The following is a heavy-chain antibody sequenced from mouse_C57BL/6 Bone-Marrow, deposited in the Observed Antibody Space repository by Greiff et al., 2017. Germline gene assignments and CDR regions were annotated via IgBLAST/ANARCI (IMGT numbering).Heavy chain of an antibody. CDR1: GYTFTSYW. CDR2: IDPSDSYT. Sequence: QVQLKQPGAELVMPGASVKLSCKASGYTFTSYWMHWVKQRPGQGLEWIGEIDPSDSYTNYNQKFKGKSTLTVDKSSSTPYMQLSSLTSEDSAVYYCARRGNWDRNYFDYWGQGTTLTVSS. J-gene: IGHJ2*01. D-gene: IGHD4-1*01. V-gene: IGHV1-69*01. CDR3: ARRGNWDRNYFDY.